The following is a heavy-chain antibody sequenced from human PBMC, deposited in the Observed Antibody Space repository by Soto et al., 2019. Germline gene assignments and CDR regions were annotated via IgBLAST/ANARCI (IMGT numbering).Heavy chain of an antibody. CDR1: GYTFTGYY. V-gene: IGHV1-2*02. CDR2: INPNSGGT. CDR3: ARDPSTAVAGTDWFDP. D-gene: IGHD6-13*01. Sequence: ASVKVSCKASGYTFTGYYMHWVRQAPGQGLEWMGWINPNSGGTNYAQKFQGRVTMTRDTSISTAYMELSRLRSDDTAVYYCARDPSTAVAGTDWFDPWGQGTLVTVSS. J-gene: IGHJ5*02.